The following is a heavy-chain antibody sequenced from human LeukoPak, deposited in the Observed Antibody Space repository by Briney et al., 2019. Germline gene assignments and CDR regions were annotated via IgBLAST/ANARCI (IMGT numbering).Heavy chain of an antibody. J-gene: IGHJ5*02. CDR2: IDVYNNNT. Sequence: ASVKVSCKASGYSFTSYGISWVRQAPGQGLEWMGWIDVYNNNTKYAQKFQGRVTMTTDTSTSTAYMELRSLRSDDTAVYYCARGWSSSSDFENWFDPWGQGTLVTVSS. CDR1: GYSFTSYG. V-gene: IGHV1-18*01. D-gene: IGHD6-6*01. CDR3: ARGWSSSSDFENWFDP.